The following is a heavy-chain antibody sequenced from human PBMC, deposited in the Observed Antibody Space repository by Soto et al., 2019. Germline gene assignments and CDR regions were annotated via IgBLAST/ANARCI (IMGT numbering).Heavy chain of an antibody. CDR3: ASPTYPLQIWVDYYYYYGTEV. CDR1: GGTFRSSA. CDR2: IIPIFGPA. Sequence: QVQLVPSGAEVKKPGSSVKVSCKASGGTFRSSAISWVRQAPGQGLEWMGGIIPIFGPAHYAQKVQGRVTITADESTSTADMELSSLRCQDTAVYYCASPTYPLQIWVDYYYYYGTEVLGQGTTVTV. D-gene: IGHD5-18*01. V-gene: IGHV1-69*01. J-gene: IGHJ6*02.